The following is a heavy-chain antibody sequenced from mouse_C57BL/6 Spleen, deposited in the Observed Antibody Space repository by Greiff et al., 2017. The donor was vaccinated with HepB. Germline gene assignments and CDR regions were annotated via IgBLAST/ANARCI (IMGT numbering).Heavy chain of an antibody. V-gene: IGHV14-2*01. CDR3: ARKERSFSWFAY. CDR1: GFNIKDYY. Sequence: DVKLQESGAELVKPGASVKLSCTASGFNIKDYYMHWVKQRTEQGLEWIGRIDPEDGETKYAPKFQGKATITADTSSNTAYLQLSSLTSEDTAVYYCARKERSFSWFAYWGQGTLVTVSA. CDR2: IDPEDGET. J-gene: IGHJ3*01.